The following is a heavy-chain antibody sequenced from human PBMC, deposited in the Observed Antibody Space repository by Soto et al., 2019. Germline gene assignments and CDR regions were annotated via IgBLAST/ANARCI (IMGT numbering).Heavy chain of an antibody. D-gene: IGHD1-26*01. V-gene: IGHV4-59*01. CDR1: GCSIVSFY. CDR3: ARTIVGATPGYYFDY. Sequence: SVTLSLTCTIAGCSIVSFYWSWISQPPGKGLEWIGYIYYRGSTNYNPSLKSRVTISVDTSKNQFSLKLSSVTAADTAVYYCARTIVGATPGYYFDYWGQGTLVTVS. J-gene: IGHJ4*02. CDR2: IYYRGST.